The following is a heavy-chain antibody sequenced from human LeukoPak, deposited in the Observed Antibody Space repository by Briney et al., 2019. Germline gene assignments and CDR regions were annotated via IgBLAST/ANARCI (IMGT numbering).Heavy chain of an antibody. Sequence: ASVKVSCKASGYTFTSYGISWVRQAPGQGLEWMGRINPNSGGTNYAQKFQGRVTMTRDTSISTAYMELSRLRSDDTAVYYCARDLFSYDSSGSWFDPWGQGTLVTVSS. CDR3: ARDLFSYDSSGSWFDP. D-gene: IGHD3-22*01. V-gene: IGHV1-2*06. CDR2: INPNSGGT. CDR1: GYTFTSYG. J-gene: IGHJ5*02.